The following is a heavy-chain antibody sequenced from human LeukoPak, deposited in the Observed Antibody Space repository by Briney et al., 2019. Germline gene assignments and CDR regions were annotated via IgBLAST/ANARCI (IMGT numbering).Heavy chain of an antibody. J-gene: IGHJ5*02. D-gene: IGHD2-2*01. Sequence: GGSLRLSCAASGFTFSNAWMSWVRQAPGKGLEWVGRIKSKTDGGTTDYAAPVKGRFTISRDDSKNTLYLQMNSLKTEDTAVYYYTTDGDIVVVPAAMGVPGWFDPWGQGTLVTVSS. CDR1: GFTFSNAW. CDR3: TTDGDIVVVPAAMGVPGWFDP. V-gene: IGHV3-15*01. CDR2: IKSKTDGGTT.